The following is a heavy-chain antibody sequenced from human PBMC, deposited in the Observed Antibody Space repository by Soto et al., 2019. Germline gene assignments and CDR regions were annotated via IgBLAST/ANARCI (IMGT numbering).Heavy chain of an antibody. CDR3: AHFLFNRTWTYFDY. J-gene: IGHJ4*02. D-gene: IGHD3-3*01. CDR2: IYWNDDH. Sequence: SGPTLVNPTQTLTLTCAFSGFSLSTSGVGVGWVRQPPGKALEWLGIIYWNDDHRYSPSLRSRLIITKDTSKNQAVLTMTNMDPVDTATYYCAHFLFNRTWTYFDYWGQGTLVTVSS. V-gene: IGHV2-5*01. CDR1: GFSLSTSGVG.